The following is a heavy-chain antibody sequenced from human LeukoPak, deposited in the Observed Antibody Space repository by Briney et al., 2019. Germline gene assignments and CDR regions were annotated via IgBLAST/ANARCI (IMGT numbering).Heavy chain of an antibody. J-gene: IGHJ6*02. D-gene: IGHD5-18*01. CDR1: GFTFGDHA. Sequence: GGSLRLSCSTFGFTFGDHAMGWVRQAPGKGLEWIGFIRSKAYGGTIEYAASVSGRFTISREDSKSVAYLQMNSLKTEDTAVYFCARGPIHLWLHSGMDVWGQGTTVTVSS. CDR2: IRSKAYGGTI. CDR3: ARGPIHLWLHSGMDV. V-gene: IGHV3-49*04.